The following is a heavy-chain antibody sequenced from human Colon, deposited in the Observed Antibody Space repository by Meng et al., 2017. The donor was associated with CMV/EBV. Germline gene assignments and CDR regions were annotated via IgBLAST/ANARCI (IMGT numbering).Heavy chain of an antibody. J-gene: IGHJ3*02. CDR3: ARDNTIVVPSDAFDI. Sequence: GSLRLSCTVSDGSISSSSYYWGWIRQSPGKGLEWIGSIYYLGTTYYNPSLKSRVTILLDTSKNQFSLSLTSVTAADTAVYYCARDNTIVVPSDAFDIWGQGTLVTVSS. D-gene: IGHD3-22*01. V-gene: IGHV4-39*07. CDR2: IYYLGTT. CDR1: DGSISSSSYY.